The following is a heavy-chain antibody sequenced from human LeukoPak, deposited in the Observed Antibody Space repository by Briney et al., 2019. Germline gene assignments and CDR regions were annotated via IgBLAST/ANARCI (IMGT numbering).Heavy chain of an antibody. Sequence: PGGSLRLSCVASGFTFSRYDMHWVRQTPGKALEWLAFVRFDGRETFYADSVKGRFTISRDNSKNTLYLQMNSLRAEDTAVYYCAKDRGIFGSGYYGEFDYWGQGTLVTVSS. CDR3: AKDRGIFGSGYYGEFDY. V-gene: IGHV3-30*02. CDR1: GFTFSRYD. CDR2: VRFDGRET. D-gene: IGHD3-3*01. J-gene: IGHJ4*02.